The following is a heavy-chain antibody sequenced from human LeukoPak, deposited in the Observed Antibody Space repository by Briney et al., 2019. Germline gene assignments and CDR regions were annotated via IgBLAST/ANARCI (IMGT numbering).Heavy chain of an antibody. J-gene: IGHJ5*02. Sequence: SETLPLTCTVSGGSISSGDYYWSWIRQPPGKGLEWIGYIYYSGSTYYNPSLKSRVTISVDTSKNQFSLKLSSVTAADTAVYYCARVRTDRLLWFGELESWGQGTLVTVSS. V-gene: IGHV4-30-4*01. CDR1: GGSISSGDYY. CDR2: IYYSGST. CDR3: ARVRTDRLLWFGELES. D-gene: IGHD3-10*01.